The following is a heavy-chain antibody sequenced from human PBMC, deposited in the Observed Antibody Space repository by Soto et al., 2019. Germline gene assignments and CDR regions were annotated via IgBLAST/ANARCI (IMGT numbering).Heavy chain of an antibody. D-gene: IGHD1-7*01. CDR2: IYYSGST. CDR3: ARGRTGTTYDFDY. CDR1: GVSISSYY. Sequence: SETLSLTCTVSGVSISSYYWIWIRQPPGKGLEWIGYIYYSGSTNCNPSLKSRVTISVDTSKNQFSLKLSSVTAADTAVYYCARGRTGTTYDFDYWGQGTLVTVSS. V-gene: IGHV4-59*01. J-gene: IGHJ4*02.